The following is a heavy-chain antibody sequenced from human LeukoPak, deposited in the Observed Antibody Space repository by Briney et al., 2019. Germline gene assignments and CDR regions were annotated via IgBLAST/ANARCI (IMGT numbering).Heavy chain of an antibody. D-gene: IGHD1-26*01. V-gene: IGHV4-39*07. CDR3: ARAIEVGAMTPFDY. CDR1: GGSISSSSYY. Sequence: SETLSLTCTVSGGSISSSSYYWGWIRQPPGKGLEWIGSIYHSGSTYYNLSLKSRVTISVDTSKNQFSLKLTSVTAADTAVYYCARAIEVGAMTPFDYWGQGTLVTVSS. J-gene: IGHJ4*02. CDR2: IYHSGST.